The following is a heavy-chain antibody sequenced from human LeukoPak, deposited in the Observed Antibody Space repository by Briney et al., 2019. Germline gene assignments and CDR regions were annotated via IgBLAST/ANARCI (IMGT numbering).Heavy chain of an antibody. Sequence: PSETLSLTCTVSGGSIGSYYWSWIRQPPGKGLEWIGYIYYSGSINYNPSLKSRVIISVDKSKNQFSLKLTSVTAADTAVYYCARGPVGATYIDYWGQGTLVTVSS. CDR3: ARGPVGATYIDY. D-gene: IGHD1-26*01. CDR1: GGSIGSYY. V-gene: IGHV4-59*01. J-gene: IGHJ4*02. CDR2: IYYSGSI.